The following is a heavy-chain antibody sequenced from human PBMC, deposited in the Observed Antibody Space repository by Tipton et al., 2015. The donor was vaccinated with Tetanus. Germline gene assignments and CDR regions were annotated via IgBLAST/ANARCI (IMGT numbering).Heavy chain of an antibody. J-gene: IGHJ4*02. V-gene: IGHV1-18*04. CDR3: ARSFYDRSDYYDF. Sequence: QLVQSGAEVKKPGASMKVSCKTSGYAFTNYGINWVRQAPGQGLEWMGWTSAYNGHTDYAQKFQGRVTMTTDTSTTPAYMELRSLSFDDTAVYYCARSFYDRSDYYDFWGQGPLVTVSS. CDR2: TSAYNGHT. D-gene: IGHD3-22*01. CDR1: GYAFTNYG.